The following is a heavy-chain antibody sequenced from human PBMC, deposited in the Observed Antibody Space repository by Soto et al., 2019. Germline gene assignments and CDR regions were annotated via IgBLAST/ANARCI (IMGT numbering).Heavy chain of an antibody. Sequence: QVQLVESGGGVVQPGRSLRLSCAASGFTFSSYGMQWVRQAPGKGLEWVAVIWYYGSNKYYADSVKGRFTISRDNSKNTLYLQMNSLRAEDTAVYYCARDARDGYNYAFDIWGQGTMVTVSS. CDR2: IWYYGSNK. CDR1: GFTFSSYG. CDR3: ARDARDGYNYAFDI. J-gene: IGHJ3*02. V-gene: IGHV3-33*01. D-gene: IGHD5-12*01.